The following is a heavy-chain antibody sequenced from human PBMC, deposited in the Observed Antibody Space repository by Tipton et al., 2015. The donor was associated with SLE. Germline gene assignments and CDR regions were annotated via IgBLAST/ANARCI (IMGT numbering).Heavy chain of an antibody. CDR2: INPNSGGT. J-gene: IGHJ4*02. Sequence: QLVQSGAEVKKPGSSVKVSCKASGGTFSSYAISWVRQAPGQGLEWMGWINPNSGGTNYAQKFQGRVTMTRDTSISTAYMELSRLRSDDTAVYYCARGGTMVRGVIRGSFDYWGQGTLVTVSS. CDR1: GGTFSSYA. V-gene: IGHV1-2*02. CDR3: ARGGTMVRGVIRGSFDY. D-gene: IGHD3-10*01.